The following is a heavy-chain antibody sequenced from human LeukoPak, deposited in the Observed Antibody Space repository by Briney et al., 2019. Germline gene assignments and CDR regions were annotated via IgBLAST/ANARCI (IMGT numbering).Heavy chain of an antibody. D-gene: IGHD3-22*01. Sequence: GGSLRLSCAASGFTFSRFWMHWVRQAPGKGLVWVSRINTDGSDTIYADSVKGRFTISRDNAKNTLYLQMSSLRAEDTAVYYCVKAVYDSSGYYYGYWGQGTLVTVSS. J-gene: IGHJ4*02. CDR3: VKAVYDSSGYYYGY. CDR1: GFTFSRFW. CDR2: INTDGSDT. V-gene: IGHV3-74*01.